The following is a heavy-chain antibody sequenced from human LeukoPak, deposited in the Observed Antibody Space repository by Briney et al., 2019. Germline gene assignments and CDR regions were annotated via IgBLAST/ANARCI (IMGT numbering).Heavy chain of an antibody. CDR2: IYSGGTT. CDR1: GFHFNNYK. V-gene: IGHV3-66*01. D-gene: IGHD6-19*01. J-gene: IGHJ4*02. Sequence: PGGALVLSWAAAGFHFNNYKMNWGRQAPGKGLEWVSVIYSGGTTYYADSVKGRFTISRGNSKNTLYLQMNSLRAEDTAVYYCARGVAVGVWGQGTLVTVSS. CDR3: ARGVAVGV.